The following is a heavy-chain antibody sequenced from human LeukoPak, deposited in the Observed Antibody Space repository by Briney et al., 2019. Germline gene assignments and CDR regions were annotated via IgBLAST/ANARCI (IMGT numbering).Heavy chain of an antibody. J-gene: IGHJ4*02. D-gene: IGHD1-26*01. CDR3: AREDVVGATADY. V-gene: IGHV3-53*01. Sequence: GGSLRLSCTVSGFTVSSNSMSWVRQAPGKGLEWVSFIYSDNTHYSDSVKGRFTISRDNSKNTLYLQMNSLRVEDTAVYYCAREDVVGATADYWGQGTLVTVSS. CDR2: IYSDNT. CDR1: GFTVSSNS.